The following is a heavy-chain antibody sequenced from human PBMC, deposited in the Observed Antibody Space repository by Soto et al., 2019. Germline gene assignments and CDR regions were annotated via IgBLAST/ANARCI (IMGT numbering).Heavy chain of an antibody. CDR2: IYYSGST. Sequence: ETLSLTCTVSGGSITSYYWSWLRQPPGKGLEWIGYIYYSGSTNYNPSLKSRVTISLDPSRSHFSLRLSSVTAADTAVYYCAREWFWSGYPPQYYYYMDVWGKGTTVTVSS. V-gene: IGHV4-59*01. CDR3: AREWFWSGYPPQYYYYMDV. D-gene: IGHD3-3*01. J-gene: IGHJ6*03. CDR1: GGSITSYY.